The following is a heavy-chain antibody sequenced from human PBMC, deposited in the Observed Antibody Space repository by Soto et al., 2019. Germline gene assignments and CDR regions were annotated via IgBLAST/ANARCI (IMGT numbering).Heavy chain of an antibody. CDR2: IKPDGSQK. V-gene: IGHV3-7*04. Sequence: QLVESGGGLVQPGGSLRLSCAASGFTFSSYWMSWVRQAPGKGLEWVANIKPDGSQKWYVDSVKGRFTISRDNAKKSLHRQMNSLRAEDTAGYYCARGDYYDSSSRFSDAFVIWGQGTMVTVSS. CDR1: GFTFSSYW. CDR3: ARGDYYDSSSRFSDAFVI. D-gene: IGHD3-22*01. J-gene: IGHJ3*02.